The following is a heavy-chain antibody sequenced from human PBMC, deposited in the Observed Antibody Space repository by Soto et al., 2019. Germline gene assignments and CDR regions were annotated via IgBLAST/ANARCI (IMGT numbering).Heavy chain of an antibody. CDR1: GYTFTSYD. Sequence: ASVKVSCKASGYTFTSYDINWVRQATGQGLEWMGWMNPNSGNTGYAQKFQGRVTMTRNTSISTAYMELSSLRSEDTAVYYCARGHWSAAGADYWGQGTLVTVSS. CDR2: MNPNSGNT. J-gene: IGHJ4*02. V-gene: IGHV1-8*01. CDR3: ARGHWSAAGADY. D-gene: IGHD6-13*01.